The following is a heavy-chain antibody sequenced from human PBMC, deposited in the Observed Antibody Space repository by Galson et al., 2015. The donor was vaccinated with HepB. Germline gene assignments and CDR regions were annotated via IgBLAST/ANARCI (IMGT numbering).Heavy chain of an antibody. J-gene: IGHJ4*02. CDR3: ARQSNQWFDY. CDR2: ITGTSSSM. D-gene: IGHD1-14*01. Sequence: SLRLSCAASGFTFSNYNMNWVRQAPGKGLEWLSYITGTSSSMYYADSMKGRFTISRDNARNSLYLQMNSLRDDDTAVYYCARQSNQWFDYWGQGALVTVSS. V-gene: IGHV3-48*02. CDR1: GFTFSNYN.